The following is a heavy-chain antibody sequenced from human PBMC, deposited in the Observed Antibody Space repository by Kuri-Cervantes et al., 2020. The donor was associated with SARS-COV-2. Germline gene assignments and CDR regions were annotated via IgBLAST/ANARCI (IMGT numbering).Heavy chain of an antibody. CDR2: VSWNGSRT. D-gene: IGHD6-13*01. CDR1: GFTFSNSD. J-gene: IGHJ4*02. CDR3: VRHKAAAGIVAPD. V-gene: IGHV3-19*01. Sequence: GESLKISCAASGFTFSNSDMNWVRQAPGKGLEWVSGVSWNGSRTHYADSVKGRFIISRDNSSNFLYQQINSLRPEDMAVYYCVRHKAAAGIVAPDWGQGTLVTVSS.